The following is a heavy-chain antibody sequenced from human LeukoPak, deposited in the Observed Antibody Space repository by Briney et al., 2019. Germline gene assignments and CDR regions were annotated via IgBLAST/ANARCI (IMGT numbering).Heavy chain of an antibody. CDR3: AKRGGWLQTDYYYYMDV. CDR1: GFTFSSYG. J-gene: IGHJ6*03. CDR2: IRYDGSNK. D-gene: IGHD5-24*01. V-gene: IGHV3-30*02. Sequence: GGSLRLSCAASGFTFSSYGMHWVRQAPGKGLEWVAFIRYDGSNKYYADSVKGRFTISRDNSKNTLYLQMNSLRAEDTAVYYCAKRGGWLQTDYYYYMDVWGKGTTVTISS.